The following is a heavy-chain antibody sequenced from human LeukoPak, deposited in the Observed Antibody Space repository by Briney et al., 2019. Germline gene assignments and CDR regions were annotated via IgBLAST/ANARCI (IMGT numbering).Heavy chain of an antibody. Sequence: GGSLRLSCVASGLTLDKDWMTWVRQAPGKGLEWVANIRQDGREKDLVDSVKGRFTISRDDATSSVYLQMSSVRVEDTAIYYCAGGRFFYGWGMDVWGQGTTVTVS. CDR3: AGGRFFYGWGMDV. CDR2: IRQDGREK. J-gene: IGHJ6*02. D-gene: IGHD3-10*01. CDR1: GLTLDKDW. V-gene: IGHV3-7*03.